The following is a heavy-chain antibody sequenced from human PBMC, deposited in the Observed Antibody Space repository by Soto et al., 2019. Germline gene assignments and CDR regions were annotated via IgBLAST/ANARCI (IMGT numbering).Heavy chain of an antibody. J-gene: IGHJ2*01. D-gene: IGHD6-13*01. CDR3: VRRGFSSRWGYWYFDL. V-gene: IGHV1-8*01. CDR1: GYTFTSYD. Sequence: QVQLVQSGAEVKKPGASVKVSCKASGYTFTSYDINWVRQATGQGLEWMGWMNPNSGNTGYAQKFQGRVTMTSNTSISTAYMELRSLRAEATAVYYCVRRGFSSRWGYWYFDLWGRGTLVTVSS. CDR2: MNPNSGNT.